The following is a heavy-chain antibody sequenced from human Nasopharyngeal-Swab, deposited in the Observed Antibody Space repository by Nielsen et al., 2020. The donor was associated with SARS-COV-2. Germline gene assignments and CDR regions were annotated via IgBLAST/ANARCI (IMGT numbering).Heavy chain of an antibody. CDR3: ARGFDY. J-gene: IGHJ4*02. V-gene: IGHV4-61*08. CDR1: GASISSGDYF. Sequence: SETLSLTCTVSGASISSGDYFWSWIRHHPGKGLEWIGYIYYSGSTNYNPSLKSRVTISVDTSKNQFSLKLSSVTAADTAVYYCARGFDYWGQGTLVTVSS. CDR2: IYYSGST.